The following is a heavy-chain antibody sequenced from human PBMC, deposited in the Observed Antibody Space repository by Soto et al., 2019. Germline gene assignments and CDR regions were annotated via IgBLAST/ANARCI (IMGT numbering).Heavy chain of an antibody. D-gene: IGHD3-10*01. V-gene: IGHV4-31*03. Sequence: QVQLQESGPGLVKPSQTLSLTCTVSGGSISSGGYYWSWIRQHPGKGLEWIGYIYYGGSTYYNPSIKSRVTISVDTSKNQFSLKLSSVTAADTAVYYCARGVTMVRGVIHTPYFDYWGQGTLVTVSS. J-gene: IGHJ4*02. CDR1: GGSISSGGYY. CDR2: IYYGGST. CDR3: ARGVTMVRGVIHTPYFDY.